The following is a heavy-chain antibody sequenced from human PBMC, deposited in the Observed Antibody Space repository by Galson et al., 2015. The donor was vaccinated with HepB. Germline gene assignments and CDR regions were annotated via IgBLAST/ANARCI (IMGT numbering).Heavy chain of an antibody. CDR2: ISAYNGNT. D-gene: IGHD3-16*01. Sequence: SVKVSCKASGCTFTSYGISWVRQAPGQGLEWMGWISAYNGNTNYAQKLQGRVTMTTDTPTSTAYMELRSLRSDDTAVYYCARDGLIKLNYYYGMDVWGQGTTVTVSS. CDR1: GCTFTSYG. J-gene: IGHJ6*02. CDR3: ARDGLIKLNYYYGMDV. V-gene: IGHV1-18*04.